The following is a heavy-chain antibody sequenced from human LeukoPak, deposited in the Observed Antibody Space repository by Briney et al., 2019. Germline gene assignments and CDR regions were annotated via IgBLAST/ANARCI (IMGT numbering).Heavy chain of an antibody. D-gene: IGHD3-3*01. V-gene: IGHV4-4*07. Sequence: PSETLSLTCTVSGGSISSYYWSWIRQPAGKGLEWIGRIYTSGRTYYNPSLKSRVTISVDTSKNQFSLKLSSVTAADTAVYYCARETYYDLWSSYYFRGVAGAVPPDYWGQGTPVTVSS. CDR3: ARETYYDLWSSYYFRGVAGAVPPDY. CDR2: IYTSGRT. CDR1: GGSISSYY. J-gene: IGHJ4*02.